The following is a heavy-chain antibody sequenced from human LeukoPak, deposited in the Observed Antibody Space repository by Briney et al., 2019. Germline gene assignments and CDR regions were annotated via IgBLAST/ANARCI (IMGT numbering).Heavy chain of an antibody. CDR1: GYSVSSGYY. CDR2: IYHSGST. J-gene: IGHJ4*02. CDR3: ATLIVVVPAAKGYHFDY. Sequence: SETLSLTCAVSGYSVSSGYYWGWIRQPPGKGLEWIGSIYHSGSTYYNPSLKSRVTISVDTSKNQFSLKLSSVTAADTAVYYCATLIVVVPAAKGYHFDYWGQGTLVTVSS. V-gene: IGHV4-38-2*01. D-gene: IGHD2-2*01.